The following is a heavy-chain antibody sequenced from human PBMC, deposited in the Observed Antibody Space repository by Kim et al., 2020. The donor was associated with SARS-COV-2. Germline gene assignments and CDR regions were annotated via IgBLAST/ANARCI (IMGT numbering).Heavy chain of an antibody. V-gene: IGHV1-69*13. Sequence: SVKVSCKASGGTFSSYAISWVRQAPGQGLEWMGGIIPIFGTANYAQKFQGRVTITADESTSTAYMELSSLRSEDTAVYYCARDLTAMVNYFDYWGQGTLVTVSS. CDR3: ARDLTAMVNYFDY. CDR1: GGTFSSYA. D-gene: IGHD5-18*01. CDR2: IIPIFGTA. J-gene: IGHJ4*02.